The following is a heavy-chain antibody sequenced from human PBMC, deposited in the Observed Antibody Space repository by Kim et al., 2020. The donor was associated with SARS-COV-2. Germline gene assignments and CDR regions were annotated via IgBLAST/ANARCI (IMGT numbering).Heavy chain of an antibody. V-gene: IGHV3-7*03. CDR1: GFTFSMYW. CDR2: IKQDGSEK. J-gene: IGHJ4*02. D-gene: IGHD6-13*01. Sequence: GGSLRLSCAASGFTFSMYWMSWVRQAPGKGLEWVANIKQDGSEKYYVDSVKGRFTISRDNAKNSLYLQMNSLRGEDTAFYYCARVGSSSWYFAYWGQGTLVTVSS. CDR3: ARVGSSSWYFAY.